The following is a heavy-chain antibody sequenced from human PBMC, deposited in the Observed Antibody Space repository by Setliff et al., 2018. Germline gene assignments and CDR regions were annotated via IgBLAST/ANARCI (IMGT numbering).Heavy chain of an antibody. D-gene: IGHD2-2*01. CDR3: ARRGPGLGLDV. V-gene: IGHV3-73*01. Sequence: GSLRLSCTGSEFTLSGFEIHWVRQSSGKGLEWVGRIRGRTNTDATAYGASMEGRFTISRDDSKNTAYLQMNSLKADDTALYYCARRGPGLGLDVWGKGTTVTVSS. J-gene: IGHJ6*04. CDR1: EFTLSGFE. CDR2: IRGRTNTDAT.